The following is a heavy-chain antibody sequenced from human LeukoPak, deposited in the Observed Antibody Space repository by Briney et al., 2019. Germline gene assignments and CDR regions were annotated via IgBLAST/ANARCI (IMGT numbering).Heavy chain of an antibody. J-gene: IGHJ4*02. V-gene: IGHV1-18*01. CDR1: GYTFTNYG. CDR3: ARGGFGELLFDY. CDR2: ISANNGNT. D-gene: IGHD3-10*01. Sequence: GASVKVSCKASGYTFTNYGISWVRQAPGQGPEWMGWISANNGNTRYAQNLQGRVTMTTDTSTSTAYMELRSLRSDDTAVYYCARGGFGELLFDYWGQGTLVTVSS.